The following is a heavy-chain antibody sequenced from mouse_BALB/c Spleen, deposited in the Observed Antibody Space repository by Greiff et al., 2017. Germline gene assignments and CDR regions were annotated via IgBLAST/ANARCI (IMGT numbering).Heavy chain of an antibody. CDR3: TRGDYGEDYYAMDY. CDR1: GYTFTSYY. Sequence: QVQLQQSGAELVKPGASVKLSCKASGYTFTSYYMYWVKQRPGQGLEWIGEINPSNGGTNFNEKFKSKATLTVDKSSSTAYMQLSSLTSEDSAVYYCTRGDYGEDYYAMDYWGQGTSVTVSS. D-gene: IGHD2-4*01. J-gene: IGHJ4*01. CDR2: INPSNGGT. V-gene: IGHV1S81*02.